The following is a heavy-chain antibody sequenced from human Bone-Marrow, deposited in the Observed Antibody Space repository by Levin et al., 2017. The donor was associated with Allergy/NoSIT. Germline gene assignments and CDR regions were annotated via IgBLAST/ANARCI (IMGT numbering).Heavy chain of an antibody. J-gene: IGHJ1*01. D-gene: IGHD6-13*01. V-gene: IGHV2-5*02. Sequence: KSGPTLVKPTQTLTLTCSFSGFFLSTNGVAVAWIRQPPGKAPEWLALIYWDDDTRYSSSLKNRLTIARDTSSNRVVLTMTTMDPMDTATYYCALSPPSSAWFRYFENGGQGTLVTVSS. CDR3: ALSPPSSAWFRYFEN. CDR2: IYWDDDT. CDR1: GFFLSTNGVA.